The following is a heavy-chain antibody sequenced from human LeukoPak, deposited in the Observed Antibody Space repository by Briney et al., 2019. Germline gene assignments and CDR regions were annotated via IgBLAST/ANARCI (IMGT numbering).Heavy chain of an antibody. D-gene: IGHD5-18*01. CDR1: GYTFTSYA. Sequence: ASVKVSCKASGYTFTSYALNWVRQAPGQGLEWMGWINTNTGNPTYAQGFTGRFVFSLDTSVSTAYLQISSLKAEDTAAYYCARDPVDTAMEVDYWGQGTLVTVSS. J-gene: IGHJ4*02. CDR3: ARDPVDTAMEVDY. CDR2: INTNTGNP. V-gene: IGHV7-4-1*02.